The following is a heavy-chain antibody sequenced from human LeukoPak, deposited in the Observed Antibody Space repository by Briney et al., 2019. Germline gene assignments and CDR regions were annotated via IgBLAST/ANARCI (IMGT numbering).Heavy chain of an antibody. CDR2: INPSGGST. Sequence: GASVEVSCKASGYTFTSYYMHWVRQAPGQGLEWMGIINPSGGSTSYAQKFQGRVAMTRDTSTSTVYMELSSLRSEDTAVYYCATEGAWGSSFDHWGQGTLVTVSS. D-gene: IGHD7-27*01. CDR1: GYTFTSYY. J-gene: IGHJ4*02. V-gene: IGHV1-46*01. CDR3: ATEGAWGSSFDH.